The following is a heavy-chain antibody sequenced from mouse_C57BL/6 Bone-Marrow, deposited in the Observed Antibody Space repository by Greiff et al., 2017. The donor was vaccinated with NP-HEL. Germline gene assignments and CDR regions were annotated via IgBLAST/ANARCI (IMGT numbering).Heavy chain of an antibody. D-gene: IGHD1-1*01. Sequence: DVQLQQSGPELVKPGASVKISCKASGYTFTDYYMNWVKQSHGKSLEWIGDINPNNGGTSYNQKFKGKATLTVDKSSSTAYMELRSLTSEDSAVYYCARWGFITTVVGYYYAMDYWGQGTSVTVSS. CDR3: ARWGFITTVVGYYYAMDY. V-gene: IGHV1-26*01. CDR1: GYTFTDYY. CDR2: INPNNGGT. J-gene: IGHJ4*01.